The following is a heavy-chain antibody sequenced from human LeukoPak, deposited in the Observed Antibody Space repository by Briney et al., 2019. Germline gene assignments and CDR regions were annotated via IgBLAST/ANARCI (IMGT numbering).Heavy chain of an antibody. Sequence: GYSVKVSCKASGGTFSTYAISWLRQAPGQGLEWMGGVIPIFGTGNYAQKFQGRVTITADESTSTAYMELSSLRSEDTAVYYCARDRGIVGASDFDYWGQGTLVTVSS. CDR3: ARDRGIVGASDFDY. CDR1: GGTFSTYA. D-gene: IGHD1-26*01. CDR2: VIPIFGTG. J-gene: IGHJ4*02. V-gene: IGHV1-69*01.